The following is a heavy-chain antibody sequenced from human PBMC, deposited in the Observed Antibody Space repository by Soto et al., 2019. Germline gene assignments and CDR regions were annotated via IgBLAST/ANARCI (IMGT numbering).Heavy chain of an antibody. D-gene: IGHD3-3*01. Sequence: ASVKVSCKASGFTFTSSAVQWVRQARGQRLEWIGWIVVGSGNTNYAQKFQERVTITRDMSTSTAYMELSSLRSEDTAVYYCAATYTPLWSGSYYYGMDVWGRGTTVTVSS. CDR1: GFTFTSSA. J-gene: IGHJ6*02. CDR3: AATYTPLWSGSYYYGMDV. CDR2: IVVGSGNT. V-gene: IGHV1-58*01.